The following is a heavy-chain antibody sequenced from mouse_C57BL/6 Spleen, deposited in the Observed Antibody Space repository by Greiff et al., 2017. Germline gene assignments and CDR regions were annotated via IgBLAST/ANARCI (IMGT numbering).Heavy chain of an antibody. V-gene: IGHV1-64*01. CDR2: IHPNSGST. CDR1: GYTFTSYW. Sequence: VQLQQPGAELVKPGASVKLSCKASGYTFTSYWMHWVKQRPGQGLEWIGMIHPNSGSTNYNEKFKSKATLTVDKSSSTAYMQLSSLTSEDSAVYYCARVNYYGSSHWYFDVWGTGTTVNVSS. J-gene: IGHJ1*03. CDR3: ARVNYYGSSHWYFDV. D-gene: IGHD1-1*01.